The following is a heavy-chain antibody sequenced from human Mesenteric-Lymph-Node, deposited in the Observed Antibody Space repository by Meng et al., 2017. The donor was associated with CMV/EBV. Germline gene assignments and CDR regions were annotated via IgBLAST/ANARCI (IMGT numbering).Heavy chain of an antibody. CDR2: INPNNGNT. J-gene: IGHJ4*02. CDR1: GDTCTSYA. D-gene: IGHD3-10*01. CDR3: ARGRLLWFGESYFDY. Sequence: SGDTCTSYAIHWVRQAPGQRLECMGWINPNNGNTKYSQKFQARVTITRDTSASTAYMELSSLRSEDTAVYYCARGRLLWFGESYFDYWGQGALVTVSS. V-gene: IGHV1-3*01.